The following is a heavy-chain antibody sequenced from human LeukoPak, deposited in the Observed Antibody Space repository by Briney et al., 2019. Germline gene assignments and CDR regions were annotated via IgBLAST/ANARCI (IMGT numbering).Heavy chain of an antibody. CDR3: ARVAAVGNYYFDY. CDR2: IYYNGST. CDR1: GSPISSSSYY. D-gene: IGHD6-13*01. V-gene: IGHV4-39*07. Sequence: PSETLSLTCTVSGSPISSSSYYWGWIRQPPGKGLEWIGSIYYNGSTYYNPSLKSRVTISIDTSKNQFSLKLSSVTAADTAVYFCARVAAVGNYYFDYWGQGTLVTVSS. J-gene: IGHJ4*02.